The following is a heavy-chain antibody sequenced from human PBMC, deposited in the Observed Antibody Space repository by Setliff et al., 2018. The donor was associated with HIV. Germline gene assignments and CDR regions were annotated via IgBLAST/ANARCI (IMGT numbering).Heavy chain of an antibody. Sequence: SETLSLTCAVSGGSISSVNWWTWVRQPPGKGLEWIGEIDHSGGTKYNPSLTGRVTMSVDKSKNQFSLNLNSVTAADTAVYYCARNPGGRIPLGHWGQGTLVTVSS. V-gene: IGHV4-4*02. D-gene: IGHD3-16*01. CDR3: ARNPGGRIPLGH. CDR1: GGSISSVNW. J-gene: IGHJ4*02. CDR2: IDHSGGT.